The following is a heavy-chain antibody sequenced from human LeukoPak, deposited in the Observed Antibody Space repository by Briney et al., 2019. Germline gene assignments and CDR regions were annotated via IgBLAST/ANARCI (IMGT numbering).Heavy chain of an antibody. J-gene: IGHJ4*02. D-gene: IGHD4-17*01. CDR3: ARHPRRNGDSGCFFDY. Sequence: SETLSLTCAVYGGSFSGYYWSWLRQPPGKGLEWIGEINHSGSTNYNPSLRSRATISVDTSKNPYSLKLSYVTAADTAVYYCARHPRRNGDSGCFFDYWGQGTLVTVSS. CDR1: GGSFSGYY. V-gene: IGHV4-34*01. CDR2: INHSGST.